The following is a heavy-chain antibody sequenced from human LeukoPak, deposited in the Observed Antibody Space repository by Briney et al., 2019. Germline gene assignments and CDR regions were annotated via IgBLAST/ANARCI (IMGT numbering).Heavy chain of an antibody. V-gene: IGHV3-7*01. Sequence: GGSLRLSCAASGFTFSSYWMSWVRQAPGKGLEWVANIKQDGSEKYYVDSVKGRFTISRDNAKNSLYLQMNSLRAEDTAVYYCARIPLRGLRWTSPDAFDIWGQGTMVTVSS. CDR3: ARIPLRGLRWTSPDAFDI. J-gene: IGHJ3*02. CDR1: GFTFSSYW. CDR2: IKQDGSEK. D-gene: IGHD4-23*01.